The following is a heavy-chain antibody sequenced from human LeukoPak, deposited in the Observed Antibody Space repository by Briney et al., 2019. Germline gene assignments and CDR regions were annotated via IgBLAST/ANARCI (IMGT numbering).Heavy chain of an antibody. Sequence: PGGSLRLSCAASGFTFTDYWMSWVRQAPGKGLEWVANIKQDGSEKYYVDSLRGRFTISRDNAKMSLYLQINSLRAEDTAVYYCVRDLGAALWPNAFDIGGEGTMVTVSS. CDR3: VRDLGAALWPNAFDI. CDR2: IKQDGSEK. V-gene: IGHV3-7*05. D-gene: IGHD6-25*01. CDR1: GFTFTDYW. J-gene: IGHJ3*02.